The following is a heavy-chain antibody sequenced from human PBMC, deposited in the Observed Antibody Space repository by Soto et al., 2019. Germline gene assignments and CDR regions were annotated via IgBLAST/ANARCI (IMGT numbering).Heavy chain of an antibody. J-gene: IGHJ6*02. CDR2: IWYDGSNK. CDR1: GFTFSSYG. Sequence: PGGSLRLSCAASGFTFSSYGMHWVRQAPGKGLEWVAVIWYDGSNKYYADSVKGRFTISRDNSKNTLYLQMNSLRAEDTAVYYCARDLDVHYSYATDVWGQWTPVTLS. CDR3: ARDLDVHYSYATDV. D-gene: IGHD3-16*01. V-gene: IGHV3-33*01.